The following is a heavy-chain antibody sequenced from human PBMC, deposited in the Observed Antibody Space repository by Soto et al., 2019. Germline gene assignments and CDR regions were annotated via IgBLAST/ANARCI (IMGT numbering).Heavy chain of an antibody. CDR3: KRGLDYGGDTDNFDP. Sequence: EVQLLQSGPEVKKAGESLKISCQASGYSFTAYWIAWVRQMPGQGLEWMGIIYPGDSQTRYSPSFQGRVTISADKSISTAYLQWNSLQASDTAMYYCKRGLDYGGDTDNFDPWGQGSLVTVSS. J-gene: IGHJ5*02. CDR2: IYPGDSQT. CDR1: GYSFTAYW. D-gene: IGHD4-17*01. V-gene: IGHV5-51*03.